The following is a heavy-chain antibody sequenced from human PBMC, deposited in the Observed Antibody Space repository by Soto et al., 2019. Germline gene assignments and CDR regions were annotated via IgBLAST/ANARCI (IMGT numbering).Heavy chain of an antibody. V-gene: IGHV3-23*01. CDR1: GFTFSTYA. CDR2: LTGSGATT. J-gene: IGHJ4*02. CDR3: SKSEEASGLLTTYNDY. Sequence: EVQLLESGGGLVQPGGSLRLSCAASGFTFSTYAMNWVHQAPGKGLEWVSGLTGSGATTYYADSVKGRFTISRDNSKNTLYLQMNTLRAEDTAIYHCSKSEEASGLLTTYNDYWGQGTLVTVSS. D-gene: IGHD1-26*01.